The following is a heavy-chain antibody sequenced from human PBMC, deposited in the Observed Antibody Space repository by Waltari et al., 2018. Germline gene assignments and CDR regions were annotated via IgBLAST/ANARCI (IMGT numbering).Heavy chain of an antibody. CDR1: GCSISSSSYY. J-gene: IGHJ3*02. D-gene: IGHD5-18*01. CDR3: AMDTAMVTNALDI. CDR2: IYYSGRS. Sequence: QLQLQESGPGLVKPSETLSLTCTVSGCSISSSSYYWGWIRQPPGKGLEWIGGIYYSGRSDENRAIKSRVTISVGTSKNQFSLKLSAVTGADAAVYYCAMDTAMVTNALDIWGQGTMVTVSS. V-gene: IGHV4-39*07.